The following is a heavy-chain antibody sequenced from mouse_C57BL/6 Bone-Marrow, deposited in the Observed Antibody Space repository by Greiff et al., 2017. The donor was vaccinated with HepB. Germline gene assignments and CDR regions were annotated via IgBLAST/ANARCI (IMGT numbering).Heavy chain of an antibody. CDR3: TPAYYSKTWFAY. D-gene: IGHD2-5*01. CDR2: IDPENGDT. Sequence: VQLQQSGAALVRPGASVQLSCTASGFTIKDDYMHWVKQRPAQGLEWIGWIDPENGDTEYASKFPGQATITADTSANTAYLQRSSLTSEDTAVYYCTPAYYSKTWFAYWGQGTLVTVSA. CDR1: GFTIKDDY. V-gene: IGHV14-4*01. J-gene: IGHJ3*01.